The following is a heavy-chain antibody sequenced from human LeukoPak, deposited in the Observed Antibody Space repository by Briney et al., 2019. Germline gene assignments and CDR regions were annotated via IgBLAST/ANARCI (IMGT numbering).Heavy chain of an antibody. V-gene: IGHV4-34*01. CDR2: INHSGST. CDR3: ARGSLAAAIDY. CDR1: GGSFSGYY. J-gene: IGHJ4*02. D-gene: IGHD6-13*01. Sequence: PSETLSLTCAVYGGSFSGYYWSWIRQPPGKGLEWIGEINHSGSTNYNPSLKSRITISVDTSKNQFSLKLSSVTAADTAVYYCARGSLAAAIDYWGQGTLVTVSS.